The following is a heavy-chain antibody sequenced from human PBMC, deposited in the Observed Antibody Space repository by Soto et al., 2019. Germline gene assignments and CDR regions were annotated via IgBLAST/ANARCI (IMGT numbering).Heavy chain of an antibody. CDR2: INHSGST. Sequence: SETLSLTCAVYGGSFSGYYWSWIRQPPGKGLEWIGEINHSGSTNYNPSLKSRVTISVDTSKNQFSLKLSSVTAADTAVYYCARGYGWFDPWGQGTLVTVSS. CDR1: GGSFSGYY. D-gene: IGHD3-10*01. J-gene: IGHJ5*02. CDR3: ARGYGWFDP. V-gene: IGHV4-34*01.